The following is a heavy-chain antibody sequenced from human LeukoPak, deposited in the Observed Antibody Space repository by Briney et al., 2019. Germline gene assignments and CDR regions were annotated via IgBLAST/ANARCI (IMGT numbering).Heavy chain of an antibody. CDR2: INHSGST. CDR1: GGSFSGYY. Sequence: SETLSLXCAVYGGSFSGYYWSWIRQPPGKGLEWIGEINHSGSTNYNPSLKSRVTIPVDTSKNQFSLKLSSVTAADTAVYYCARGEVGANYYFDYWGQGTLVTVSS. D-gene: IGHD1-26*01. V-gene: IGHV4-34*01. CDR3: ARGEVGANYYFDY. J-gene: IGHJ4*02.